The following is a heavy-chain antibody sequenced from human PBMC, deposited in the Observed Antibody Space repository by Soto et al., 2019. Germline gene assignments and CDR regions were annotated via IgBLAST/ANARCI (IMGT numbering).Heavy chain of an antibody. V-gene: IGHV3-33*01. D-gene: IGHD2-21*02. CDR3: ARLLGGNSFGYFDL. CDR2: IWFAGSNK. Sequence: QVQLVESGGGVVQPGRSLRLSCAASGMTFSSYGMYWVRQAPGKGLEWVTVIWFAGSNKYYADSVKGRFTISRDNSKNTLFLHMNSLRAEDTAVYYCARLLGGNSFGYFDLWGRGTLVTVSS. J-gene: IGHJ2*01. CDR1: GMTFSSYG.